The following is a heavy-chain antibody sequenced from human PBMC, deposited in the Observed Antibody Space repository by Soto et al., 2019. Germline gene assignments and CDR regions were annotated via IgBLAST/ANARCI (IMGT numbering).Heavy chain of an antibody. V-gene: IGHV4-34*01. CDR3: ARVRYCGGDCYSLDY. J-gene: IGHJ4*02. CDR1: GGSFSGYD. D-gene: IGHD2-21*01. CDR2: INHSGST. Sequence: SETLSLTCAVYGGSFSGYDWSWIRQPPGKGLEWIGEINHSGSTNYNPSLKSRVTISVDTSKNQFSLKLSSVTAADTAVYYCARVRYCGGDCYSLDYWGQGTLVTVSS.